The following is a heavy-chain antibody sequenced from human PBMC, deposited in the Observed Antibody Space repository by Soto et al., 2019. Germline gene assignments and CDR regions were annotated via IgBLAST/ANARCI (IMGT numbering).Heavy chain of an antibody. CDR2: TYYRSKWYY. Sequence: QTLSLTSALTGDSVSTNSVAWSWVMQSPPRGLEWLGRTYYRSKWYYEYAVSVRGRITINPDTSKNQDSLQLNSVTPEDTAVYFCARGEQYSGRIFDYWGQGTLVTVSS. V-gene: IGHV6-1*01. CDR3: ARGEQYSGRIFDY. CDR1: GDSVSTNSVA. J-gene: IGHJ4*01. D-gene: IGHD1-26*01.